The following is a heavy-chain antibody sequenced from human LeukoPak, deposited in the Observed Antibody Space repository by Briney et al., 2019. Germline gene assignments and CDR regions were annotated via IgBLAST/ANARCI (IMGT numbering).Heavy chain of an antibody. J-gene: IGHJ4*02. V-gene: IGHV3-11*04. Sequence: AGGSLRLSCAASGFIFNDYYMGWIRQAPGKGLEWVSIISSGSSAIFSADALKGRFTISRDDAKNLLYLDMNSLRAEDTAVYYCARGHTAVTRHFDFWGQGTLVTVSS. D-gene: IGHD4-17*01. CDR2: ISSGSSAI. CDR3: ARGHTAVTRHFDF. CDR1: GFIFNDYY.